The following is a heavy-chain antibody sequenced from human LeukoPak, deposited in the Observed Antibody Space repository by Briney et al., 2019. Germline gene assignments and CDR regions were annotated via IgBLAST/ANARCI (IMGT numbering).Heavy chain of an antibody. D-gene: IGHD3-3*01. V-gene: IGHV3-23*01. Sequence: RAGGSLRLSCAASEFSVGSNYMTWVRQAPGKGLEWVSAISGSGGSTYYADSVKGRFTISRDNSKNTLYLQMNSLRAEDTAVYYCAKTDYDFWSGYSAYWGQGTLVTVSS. CDR1: EFSVGSNY. J-gene: IGHJ4*02. CDR2: ISGSGGST. CDR3: AKTDYDFWSGYSAY.